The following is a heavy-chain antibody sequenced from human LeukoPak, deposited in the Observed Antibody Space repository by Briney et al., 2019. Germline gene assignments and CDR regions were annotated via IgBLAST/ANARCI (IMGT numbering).Heavy chain of an antibody. CDR3: ALAQIVVVTHDAFDI. Sequence: GGSLRLSCAASGFTLNTYAMSWVRQAPGKGLECVSTISGSGTNTYYTDSVKGRFTISRDSSKNTLYLQMNSLRAEDTAVYYCALAQIVVVTHDAFDIWGQGTMVTVSS. CDR1: GFTLNTYA. V-gene: IGHV3-23*01. CDR2: ISGSGTNT. J-gene: IGHJ3*02. D-gene: IGHD3-22*01.